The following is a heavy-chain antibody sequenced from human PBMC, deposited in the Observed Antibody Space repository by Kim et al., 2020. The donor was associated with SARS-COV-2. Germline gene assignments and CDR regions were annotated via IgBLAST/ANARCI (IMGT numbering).Heavy chain of an antibody. V-gene: IGHV4-4*02. CDR3: ARGGGLPRLGHWFDP. J-gene: IGHJ5*02. D-gene: IGHD5-18*01. Sequence: SETLSLTCAVSGGSISSSNWWSWVRQPPGKGLEWIGEIYHSGSTNYNPSLKSRVTISVDKSKNQFSLKLSSVTAADTAVYYCARGGGLPRLGHWFDPWGQGTLVTVSS. CDR2: IYHSGST. CDR1: GGSISSSNW.